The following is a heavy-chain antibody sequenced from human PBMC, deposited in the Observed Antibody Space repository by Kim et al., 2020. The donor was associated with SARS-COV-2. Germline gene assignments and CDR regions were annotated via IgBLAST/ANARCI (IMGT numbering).Heavy chain of an antibody. Sequence: GGSLRLSCAASGFTFSSYSMNWVRQAPGKGLEWVSYISSSSSTIYYADSVKGRFTISRDNAKNSLYLQMNSLRDEDTAVYYCARDRRDYVWGSYRYTSYGMDVWGQGTTVTVSS. D-gene: IGHD3-16*02. CDR1: GFTFSSYS. J-gene: IGHJ6*02. V-gene: IGHV3-48*02. CDR2: ISSSSSTI. CDR3: ARDRRDYVWGSYRYTSYGMDV.